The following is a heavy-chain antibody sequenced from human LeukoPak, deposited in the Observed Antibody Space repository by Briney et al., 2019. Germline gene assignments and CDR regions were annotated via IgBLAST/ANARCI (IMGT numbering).Heavy chain of an antibody. J-gene: IGHJ5*02. CDR1: GYTFTGYY. D-gene: IGHD4-17*01. CDR2: INPNSGGT. CDR3: ARGARGTVTTERPNWFDP. V-gene: IGHV1-2*02. Sequence: ASVKVSCKASGYTFTGYYIHWVRQAPGQGLEWMGWINPNSGGTNYAQKFQGRVTMTRDTSISTAYMELSRLRSDDTAVYYCARGARGTVTTERPNWFDPWGQGTLVTVSS.